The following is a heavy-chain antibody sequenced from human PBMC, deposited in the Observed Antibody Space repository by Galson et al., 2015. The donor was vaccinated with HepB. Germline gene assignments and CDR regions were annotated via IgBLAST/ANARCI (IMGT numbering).Heavy chain of an antibody. CDR3: ARVLERWSYDSSGYYFDY. D-gene: IGHD3-22*01. CDR1: GFTFSDYY. Sequence: SLRLSCAASGFTFSDYYMSWIRQAPGKGLEWVSYISSSSSYTNYADSVKGRFTISRDNAKNSLYLQMNSLRAEDTAVYYCARVLERWSYDSSGYYFDYWGQGTLVTVSS. V-gene: IGHV3-11*05. CDR2: ISSSSSYT. J-gene: IGHJ4*02.